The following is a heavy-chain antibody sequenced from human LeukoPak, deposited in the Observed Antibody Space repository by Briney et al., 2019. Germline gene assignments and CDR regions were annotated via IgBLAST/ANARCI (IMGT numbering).Heavy chain of an antibody. D-gene: IGHD3-3*01. V-gene: IGHV1-24*01. CDR3: ATAGRRLFGVLIPLSFDY. CDR1: GYTLTELS. Sequence: ASVKVSCKVSGYTLTELSIHWVRQAPGKGLEWMGGFDPEDDETIYAQRFRGRVTMTEDISTHTAYIELSSLRSEDTALYYCATAGRRLFGVLIPLSFDYWGQGTLVTVSS. J-gene: IGHJ4*02. CDR2: FDPEDDET.